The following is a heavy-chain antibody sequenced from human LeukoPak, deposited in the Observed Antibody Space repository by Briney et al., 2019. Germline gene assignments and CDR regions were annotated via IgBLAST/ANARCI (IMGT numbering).Heavy chain of an antibody. J-gene: IGHJ6*04. V-gene: IGHV3-74*01. CDR3: AELGITMIGGV. CDR1: GFSFSSYW. CDR2: INSDGSNT. D-gene: IGHD3-10*02. Sequence: GGSLRLSCAASGFSFSSYWMHWVRQVPGKGLVWVSRINSDGSNTNYADSVKGRFTISRDNAKNTVYVQMNSLRAEDTAVYYCAELGITMIGGVWGKGTTVTISS.